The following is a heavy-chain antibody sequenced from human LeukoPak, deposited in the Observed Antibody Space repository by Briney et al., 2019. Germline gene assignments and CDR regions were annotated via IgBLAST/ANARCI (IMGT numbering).Heavy chain of an antibody. D-gene: IGHD2-21*02. V-gene: IGHV1-69*04. CDR2: IIPILGIA. J-gene: IGHJ3*02. CDR1: GGTFSSYA. CDR3: AREGAYCGGDCYSYDAFDI. Sequence: SVKVSCKASGGTFSSYAISWVRQAPGQGLEWMGRIIPILGIANYAQKFQGRFTITADKSTSTAYMELSSLRSEDTAVYYCAREGAYCGGDCYSYDAFDIWGQGTMVTVSS.